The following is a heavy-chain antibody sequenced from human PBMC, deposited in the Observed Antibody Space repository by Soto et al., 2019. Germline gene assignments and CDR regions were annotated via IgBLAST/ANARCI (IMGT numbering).Heavy chain of an antibody. CDR2: ISGSGGST. CDR1: GFTFSSYA. J-gene: IGHJ4*02. V-gene: IGHV3-23*01. CDR3: AKDLWVTTVTTYFEIEYYFDY. D-gene: IGHD4-17*01. Sequence: EVQLLESGGGLVQPGGSLRLYCAASGFTFSSYAMSWVRQAPGKGLEWVSAISGSGGSTYYADSVKGQFTISRDNSKNTLYLQMNSLRAEDTAVYYCAKDLWVTTVTTYFEIEYYFDYWGQGTLVTVSS.